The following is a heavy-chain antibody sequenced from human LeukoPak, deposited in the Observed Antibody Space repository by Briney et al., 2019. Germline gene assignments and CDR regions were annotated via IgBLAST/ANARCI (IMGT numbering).Heavy chain of an antibody. J-gene: IGHJ4*02. CDR3: AREYSGSYYCDY. CDR1: GGTFSSYA. Sequence: ASVKVSCKASGGTFSSYAIGWVRQAPGQGLEWMGGIIPIFGTANYAQKFQGRVTITADESTSTAYMELSSLRSEDTAVYYCAREYSGSYYCDYWGQGTLVTVSS. CDR2: IIPIFGTA. D-gene: IGHD1-26*01. V-gene: IGHV1-69*13.